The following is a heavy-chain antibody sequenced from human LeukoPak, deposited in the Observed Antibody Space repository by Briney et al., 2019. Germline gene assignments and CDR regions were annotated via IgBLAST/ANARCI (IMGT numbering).Heavy chain of an antibody. CDR2: ISAYNGNT. CDR1: GYTFTSYG. CDR3: ARGGIVLMVQDAFDI. V-gene: IGHV1-18*01. Sequence: GASVKVSCKASGYTFTSYGISWVRQAPGQGLEWMGWISAYNGNTNYAQKLQGRATMTTDTSTSTAYMELRSLRSDDTAVYYCARGGIVLMVQDAFDIWGQGTMVTVSS. D-gene: IGHD2-8*01. J-gene: IGHJ3*02.